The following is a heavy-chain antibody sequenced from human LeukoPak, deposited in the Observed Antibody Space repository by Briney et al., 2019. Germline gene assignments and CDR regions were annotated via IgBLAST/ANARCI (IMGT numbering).Heavy chain of an antibody. CDR2: IYHSGST. V-gene: IGHV4-30-2*01. D-gene: IGHD1-26*01. Sequence: PSETLSLTCAVSGGSISSGGYSWSWIRQPPGKGLEWIVYIYHSGSTYYNPSLKSRVTISVDRSKNQFSLKLSSVTAADTAVYYCARGTLARATLWGQGTLVTVSS. J-gene: IGHJ4*02. CDR3: ARGTLARATL. CDR1: GGSISSGGYS.